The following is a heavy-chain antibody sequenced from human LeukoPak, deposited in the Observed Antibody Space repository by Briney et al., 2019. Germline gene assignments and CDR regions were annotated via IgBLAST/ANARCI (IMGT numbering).Heavy chain of an antibody. CDR3: AKQMGA. CDR1: GFTFDDYA. CDR2: ISWNSGSI. D-gene: IGHD5-24*01. J-gene: IGHJ3*01. Sequence: QPGRSLRLSCAAFGFTFDDYAMHWVRQAPGKGLEWVSGISWNSGSIGYADSVKGRFTISRDNAKNSLYLQMNSLRAEDTALYYCAKQMGAWGQGTMVTVSS. V-gene: IGHV3-9*01.